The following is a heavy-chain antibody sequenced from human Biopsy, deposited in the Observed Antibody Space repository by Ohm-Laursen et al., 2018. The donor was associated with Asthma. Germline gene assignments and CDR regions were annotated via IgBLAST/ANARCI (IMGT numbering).Heavy chain of an antibody. Sequence: SVKVSCKASGDTFGSYAISWVRQAPGQGLEWMGGISPIFGRVNYAQKFEGGATITADLFTRTAYMELSSLRSDDTAVYYCARDPSYFDPSVEGWHLWGQGTMVTVSS. CDR1: GDTFGSYA. CDR3: ARDPSYFDPSVEGWHL. J-gene: IGHJ3*01. V-gene: IGHV1-69*13. D-gene: IGHD3-22*01. CDR2: ISPIFGRV.